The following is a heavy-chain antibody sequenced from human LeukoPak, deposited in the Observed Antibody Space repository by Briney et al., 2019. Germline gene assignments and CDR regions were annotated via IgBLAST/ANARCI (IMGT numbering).Heavy chain of an antibody. D-gene: IGHD6-19*01. CDR1: GFTFSSYA. J-gene: IGHJ4*02. CDR2: ISGSGGST. Sequence: SGGSLRLSCAASGFTFSSYAMSWVRQAPGKGLEWVSAISGSGGSTYYADSVKGRFTISRDNSKNTLYLRMNSLRAEDTAVYYCAKSDYAVAGPDYWGQGTLVTVSS. V-gene: IGHV3-23*01. CDR3: AKSDYAVAGPDY.